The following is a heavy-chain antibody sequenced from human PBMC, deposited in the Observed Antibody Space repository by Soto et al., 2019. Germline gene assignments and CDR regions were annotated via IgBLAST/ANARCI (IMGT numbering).Heavy chain of an antibody. CDR3: ARDDYYYGSGTMGGGNWFDP. J-gene: IGHJ5*02. D-gene: IGHD3-10*01. CDR2: ISYDGSNK. CDR1: GFTFSSYA. V-gene: IGHV3-30-3*01. Sequence: GGSLRLSCAASGFTFSSYAMHWVRQAPGKGLEWVAVISYDGSNKYYADSVKGRFTISRDNSKNTLYLQMNSLRAEDTAVYYCARDDYYYGSGTMGGGNWFDPWGKGTLVTVSS.